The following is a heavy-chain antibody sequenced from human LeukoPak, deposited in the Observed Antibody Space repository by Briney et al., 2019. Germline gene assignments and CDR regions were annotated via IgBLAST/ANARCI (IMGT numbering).Heavy chain of an antibody. CDR2: TIPIFGTA. V-gene: IGHV1-69*13. CDR3: ARYDFWSGGYYYGMDV. Sequence: SVKVSCKASGGTFSSYAISWVRQAPGQGLEWMGGTIPIFGTANYAQKFQGRVTITADESTSTAYMELSSLRSEDTAVYYCARYDFWSGGYYYGMDVWGQGTTVTVSS. J-gene: IGHJ6*02. D-gene: IGHD3-3*01. CDR1: GGTFSSYA.